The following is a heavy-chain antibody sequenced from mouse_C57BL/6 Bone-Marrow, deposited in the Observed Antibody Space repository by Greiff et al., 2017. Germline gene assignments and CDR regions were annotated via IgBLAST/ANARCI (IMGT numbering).Heavy chain of an antibody. CDR2: IDPSDSYT. J-gene: IGHJ1*03. CDR3: AIEPLWYFDV. CDR1: GYTFTSYW. V-gene: IGHV1-50*01. Sequence: QVQLKQPGAELVKPGASVKLSCKASGYTFTSYWMQWVKQRPGQGLEWIGEIDPSDSYTNYNQKFKGKATLTVDTSSSTAYMQLSSLTYEDSAVYYCAIEPLWYFDVWGTGTTVTVSS.